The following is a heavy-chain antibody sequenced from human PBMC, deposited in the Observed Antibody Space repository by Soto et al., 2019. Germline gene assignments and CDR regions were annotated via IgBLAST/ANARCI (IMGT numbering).Heavy chain of an antibody. V-gene: IGHV4-39*01. D-gene: IGHD2-21*02. CDR3: ARQAVQERRLRGFDQ. CDR2: VYFRGHM. J-gene: IGHJ4*02. Sequence: QPLLHESGPGLVKPSETLSLTCTVSGDQITSRYHYWGWIRQSPGKGLEWIGSVYFRGHMYSNPSLQSRVNLSVDTSKSQFFLTLTSLTATDTATYFCARQAVQERRLRGFDQWGPGRQVIVSS. CDR1: GDQITSRYHY.